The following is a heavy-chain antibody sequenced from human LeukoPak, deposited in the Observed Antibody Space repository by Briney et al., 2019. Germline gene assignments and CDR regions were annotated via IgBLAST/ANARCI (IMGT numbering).Heavy chain of an antibody. Sequence: PGGSLRLSCEASGFTFSTFAMTWVRQAPGKGLEGVATISGSGVMTYYADSVKGRFTVSGDSSKNTVYLQMSSLTAADTAVYYCAKDRSIGTYYTFDHWGQGTLVTVSS. V-gene: IGHV3-23*01. D-gene: IGHD1-26*01. J-gene: IGHJ4*02. CDR3: AKDRSIGTYYTFDH. CDR1: GFTFSTFA. CDR2: ISGSGVMT.